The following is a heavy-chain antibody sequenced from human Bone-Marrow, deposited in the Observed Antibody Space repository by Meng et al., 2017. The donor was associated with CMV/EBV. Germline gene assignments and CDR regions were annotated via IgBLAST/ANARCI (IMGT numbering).Heavy chain of an antibody. Sequence: ASVKVSCKASGYTFTSYGISWVRQAPGQGLEWMGWISAYNGNTNSAQKFQGRVTMTTDTSTSTAYMELRSLRSDDTAVYYCARALIRGVRIDYWGQGTLVTVSS. D-gene: IGHD3-10*01. CDR3: ARALIRGVRIDY. CDR1: GYTFTSYG. CDR2: ISAYNGNT. J-gene: IGHJ4*02. V-gene: IGHV1-18*04.